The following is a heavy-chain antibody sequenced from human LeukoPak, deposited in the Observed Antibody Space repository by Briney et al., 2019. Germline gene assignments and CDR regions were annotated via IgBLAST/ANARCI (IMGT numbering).Heavy chain of an antibody. J-gene: IGHJ4*02. D-gene: IGHD3-22*01. V-gene: IGHV3-7*04. CDR2: INQDGSEK. CDR3: ARSTKMVDY. Sequence: GVSLRLPCAASRFPFRSYWMNWVRQATGKGLEWVANINQDGSEKFYVDSVKGRYTISRDNAKNSIYVQMNSMRAEDTAVYYCARSTKMVDYWGEGTLVTVSS. CDR1: RFPFRSYW.